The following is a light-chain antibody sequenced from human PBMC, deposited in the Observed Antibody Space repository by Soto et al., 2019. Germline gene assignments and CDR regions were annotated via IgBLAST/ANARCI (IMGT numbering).Light chain of an antibody. CDR2: GAS. CDR3: QQYGRSLS. CDR1: QSLNSNH. V-gene: IGKV3-20*01. Sequence: ETVLTQSPGTLSLSPGERATLSCRASQSLNSNHLAWYQQKTGQAPTLLIYGASSRATGIPGRFSGSGSGTDFTLTISRLEPEDFAVYYCQQYGRSLSFGGGTKVESK. J-gene: IGKJ4*01.